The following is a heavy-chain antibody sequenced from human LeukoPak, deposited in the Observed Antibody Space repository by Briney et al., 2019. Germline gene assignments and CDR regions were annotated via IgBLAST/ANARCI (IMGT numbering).Heavy chain of an antibody. J-gene: IGHJ4*02. Sequence: GASVKVSCKASGYTFTSYYMHWVRQAPGQGLGWMGIIKPSGGGTSYAQKFQGRVTMTRDTSTSTVYMELSSLRSEDTAVYYCAREGSVAGSSSPIGYYFDYWGQGALVTVSS. D-gene: IGHD6-19*01. CDR3: AREGSVAGSSSPIGYYFDY. CDR2: IKPSGGGT. V-gene: IGHV1-46*01. CDR1: GYTFTSYY.